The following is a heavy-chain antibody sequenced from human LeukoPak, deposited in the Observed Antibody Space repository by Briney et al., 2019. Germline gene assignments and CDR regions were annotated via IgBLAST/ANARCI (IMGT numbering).Heavy chain of an antibody. Sequence: SETLSLTCTVSGGSISSGGYYWTWIRQPPGKGLEWIGYMSQSGSTYYNPSLKSRVTISVDTSKSQFSLKLTSVTAADTAVYYCARDPSYWGQGTLVTVSS. J-gene: IGHJ4*02. CDR2: MSQSGST. V-gene: IGHV4-30-2*01. CDR1: GGSISSGGYY. CDR3: ARDPSY.